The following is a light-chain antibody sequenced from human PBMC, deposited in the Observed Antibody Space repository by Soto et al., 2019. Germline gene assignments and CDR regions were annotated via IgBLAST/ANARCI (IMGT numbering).Light chain of an antibody. CDR2: DVS. J-gene: IGLJ1*01. V-gene: IGLV2-11*01. Sequence: QSALTQPRSVSGSPGQSVTISCTGTSSDVGAYNYVSWYQHHPGKAPKLMIYDVSKRPSGVPDRFSGSKSGNTASLTISGLQAEDEADYYCCSYAGSYTHVFGTGTKLTVI. CDR3: CSYAGSYTHV. CDR1: SSDVGAYNY.